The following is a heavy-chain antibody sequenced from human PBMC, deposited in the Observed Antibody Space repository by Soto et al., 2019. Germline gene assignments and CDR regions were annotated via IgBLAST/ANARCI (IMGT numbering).Heavy chain of an antibody. D-gene: IGHD6-19*01. CDR2: IYYSGST. CDR1: GGSISSYY. Sequence: SETLSLTCTVSGGSISSYYWSWIRQPPGKGLEWIGYIYYSGSTNYNPSLKSRVTISVDTSKNQFSLKLSSVTAADTAVYYCARHASYSGWYPIYDYWGQGTLVTVSS. CDR3: ARHASYSGWYPIYDY. J-gene: IGHJ4*02. V-gene: IGHV4-59*08.